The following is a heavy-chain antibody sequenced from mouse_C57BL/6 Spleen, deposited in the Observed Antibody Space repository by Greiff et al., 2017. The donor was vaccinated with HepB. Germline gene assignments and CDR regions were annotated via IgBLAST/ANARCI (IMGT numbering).Heavy chain of an antibody. Sequence: VQLQESGPGLVQPSQSLSITCTVSGFSLTSYGVHWVRQSPGKGLEWLGVIWRGGSTDDNAAFMSRLSITKDNSKRQVFCKMNSLQADDTAIYYCDQTTVVPYYYAMDYWGQGTSVTVSS. CDR2: IWRGGST. D-gene: IGHD1-1*01. V-gene: IGHV2-5*01. J-gene: IGHJ4*01. CDR3: DQTTVVPYYYAMDY. CDR1: GFSLTSYG.